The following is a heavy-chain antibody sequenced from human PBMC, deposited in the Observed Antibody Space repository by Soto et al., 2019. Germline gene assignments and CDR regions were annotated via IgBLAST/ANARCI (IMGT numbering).Heavy chain of an antibody. CDR2: ISYDGTNK. Sequence: PGGSLRLSCAASGFTFRNFGMHWVRQAPGKGLEWVAVISYDGTNKYYADSVKGRFTISRDNSKNTLYLQINSLRAEDTAVYYCAKAVPPFVVVTASDSWGQGTLVTVSS. CDR3: AKAVPPFVVVTASDS. CDR1: GFTFRNFG. D-gene: IGHD2-21*02. V-gene: IGHV3-30*18. J-gene: IGHJ4*02.